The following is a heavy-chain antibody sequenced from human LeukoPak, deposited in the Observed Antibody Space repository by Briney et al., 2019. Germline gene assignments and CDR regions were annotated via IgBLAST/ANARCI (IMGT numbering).Heavy chain of an antibody. CDR3: ARAKYGSGSYRMDV. J-gene: IGHJ6*02. V-gene: IGHV4-39*07. D-gene: IGHD3-10*01. Sequence: SETLSLTCTVSGGSISSSSYYWGWIRQPPGKGLEWIGSIYYSGSTYYNPSLKSRVTISVDTSKNQYSLKLSSVTAADTAVYYCARAKYGSGSYRMDVWGQGTTVTVSS. CDR2: IYYSGST. CDR1: GGSISSSSYY.